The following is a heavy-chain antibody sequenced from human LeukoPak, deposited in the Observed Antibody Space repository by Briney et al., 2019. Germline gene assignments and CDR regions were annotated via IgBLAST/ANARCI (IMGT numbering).Heavy chain of an antibody. CDR2: INPSGGST. J-gene: IGHJ3*02. Sequence: ASVKVSCKASGYTFTSYYMHWVRQAPGQGLEWMGIINPSGGSTSYAQKFQGRVTMTRDTSISTAYMELSRLRSDDTAVYYCARLGFDIWGQGTMVTVSS. CDR1: GYTFTSYY. CDR3: ARLGFDI. D-gene: IGHD3-16*01. V-gene: IGHV1-46*01.